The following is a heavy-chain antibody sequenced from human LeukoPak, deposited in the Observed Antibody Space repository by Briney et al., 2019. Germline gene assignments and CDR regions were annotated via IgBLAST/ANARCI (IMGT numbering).Heavy chain of an antibody. CDR1: GLTFTSYG. Sequence: ASVKVSCKASGLTFTSYGFSWVRQAPGQGPEWMGWISANNGNTIYVQKFQGRVTMTTDTSTTTVYMELRDLRSDDTAVYYCAKDGRPMIPFGWFDPWGQGTLVIVSS. V-gene: IGHV1-18*01. J-gene: IGHJ5*02. CDR3: AKDGRPMIPFGWFDP. CDR2: ISANNGNT. D-gene: IGHD3-10*01.